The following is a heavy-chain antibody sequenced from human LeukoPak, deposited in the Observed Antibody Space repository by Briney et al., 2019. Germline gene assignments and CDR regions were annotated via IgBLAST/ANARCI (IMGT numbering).Heavy chain of an antibody. V-gene: IGHV3-21*04. CDR1: GFTFSTYS. Sequence: GGSLRLSCAASGFTFSTYSMNWVRQAPGKGLEWVSFISSSSSYIYYADSVKGRFTISRDNTKNTLYLQMNSLRAEDTAVYYCAKSKPFGGSYFEVGYWGQGTLVTVSS. CDR3: AKSKPFGGSYFEVGY. D-gene: IGHD1-26*01. J-gene: IGHJ4*02. CDR2: ISSSSSYI.